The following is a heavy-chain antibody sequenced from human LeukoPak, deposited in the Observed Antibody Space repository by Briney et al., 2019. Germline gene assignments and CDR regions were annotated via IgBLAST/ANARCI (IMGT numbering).Heavy chain of an antibody. V-gene: IGHV5-51*01. D-gene: IGHD1-1*01. J-gene: IGHJ4*02. CDR1: GYIFTSYW. CDR2: IYPGDSDT. CDR3: ARPERNNHYSGFDY. Sequence: GESLKISCQGSGYIFTSYWIGWVRQMPGKGLEWMGIIYPGDSDTRYSPSFQGQVTISADKSISIAYLQWSSLKASDTAMYYCARPERNNHYSGFDYWGQGTLVTVSS.